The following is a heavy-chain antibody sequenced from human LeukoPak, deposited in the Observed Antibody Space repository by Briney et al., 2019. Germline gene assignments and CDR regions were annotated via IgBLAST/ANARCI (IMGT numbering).Heavy chain of an antibody. CDR1: GFTFSSYA. J-gene: IGHJ6*03. D-gene: IGHD6-13*01. CDR3: AKDISSHGAYYYYMDV. V-gene: IGHV3-23*01. CDR2: ISGSGGST. Sequence: PGGSLRLSCAASGFTFSSYAMSWVRQAPGKGLEWVSAISGSGGSTYYADSVKGRFTISRDNSKNTLYLQMNSLRAEDTAVYYCAKDISSHGAYYYYMDVWGKGTTVTVSS.